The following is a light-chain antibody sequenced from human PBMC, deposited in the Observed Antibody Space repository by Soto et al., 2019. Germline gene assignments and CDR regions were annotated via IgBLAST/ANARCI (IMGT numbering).Light chain of an antibody. V-gene: IGKV3-15*01. CDR2: DAS. Sequence: EIVMTQSPAALSVSPGEGATLSCRASQGIGSNLAWYQQKPGQTPRLLIYDASTRAAGVPARFSGSGSGTDFTLTINSLQTEDFEIDYCQHYASWPLTFGGGTKVESK. CDR3: QHYASWPLT. CDR1: QGIGSN. J-gene: IGKJ4*01.